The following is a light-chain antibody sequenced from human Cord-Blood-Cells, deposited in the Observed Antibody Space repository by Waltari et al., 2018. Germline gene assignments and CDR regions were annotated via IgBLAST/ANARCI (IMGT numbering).Light chain of an antibody. CDR1: QSISSY. CDR2: AAS. V-gene: IGKV1-39*01. CDR3: QRSYSTPIP. Sequence: DIQMTQSPSSLSASVGDRVTITCRASQSISSYLNWYQQKPGKAPKLLIYAASSLQSEVPSRFSSSGSQPDFTLTSSSLQPVDFATYYCQRSYSTPIPFGKGTRLGIK. J-gene: IGKJ5*01.